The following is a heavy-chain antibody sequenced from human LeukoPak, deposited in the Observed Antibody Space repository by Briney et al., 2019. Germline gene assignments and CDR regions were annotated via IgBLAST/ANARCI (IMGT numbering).Heavy chain of an antibody. CDR1: GFTFSSYA. D-gene: IGHD2-15*01. CDR3: AKTYCSGGSCYGTRGPWFDP. J-gene: IGHJ5*02. CDR2: ISGSGGST. Sequence: GGSLRLSCAASGFTFSSYAMSWVRQAPGKGLEWGSAISGSGGSTYYADSVKGRFTISRDNSKNTLHLQMNSLRAEDTAVYYCAKTYCSGGSCYGTRGPWFDPWGQGTLVTVSS. V-gene: IGHV3-23*01.